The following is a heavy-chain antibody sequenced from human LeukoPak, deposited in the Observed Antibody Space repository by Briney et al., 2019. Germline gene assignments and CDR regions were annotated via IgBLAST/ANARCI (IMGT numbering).Heavy chain of an antibody. V-gene: IGHV1-18*01. J-gene: IGHJ4*02. Sequence: SVKVSCKASGYTFTSYVISWVRQAPGQGREWVGWISAYNGNANSAQKLQGRVTMTTDTSTSTAYMELRSLRSDDTAVYYCARDPIGGSCPDYWGQGTLVTVSS. CDR2: ISAYNGNA. CDR3: ARDPIGGSCPDY. CDR1: GYTFTSYV. D-gene: IGHD2-15*01.